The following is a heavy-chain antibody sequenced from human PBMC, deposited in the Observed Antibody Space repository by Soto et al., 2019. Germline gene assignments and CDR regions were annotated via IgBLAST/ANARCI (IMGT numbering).Heavy chain of an antibody. Sequence: GESLKISCKGSGYSFTSYWISWVRQMPGKGLEWMGRIDPSDSYTNYSPSFQGHVTILVDKSNTTAYLQWSSLKTSDTAIYYCVRQEGYSSGWYGFPSIWGQGTLVTVSS. V-gene: IGHV5-10-1*01. J-gene: IGHJ4*03. CDR1: GYSFTSYW. CDR2: IDPSDSYT. CDR3: VRQEGYSSGWYGFPSI. D-gene: IGHD6-19*01.